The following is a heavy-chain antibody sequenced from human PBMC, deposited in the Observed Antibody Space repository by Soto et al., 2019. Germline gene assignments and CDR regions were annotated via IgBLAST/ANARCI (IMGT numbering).Heavy chain of an antibody. CDR3: ARRAMGPADY. V-gene: IGHV4-31*03. D-gene: IGHD1-26*01. CDR2: IYYSGST. Sequence: QVQLQESGPGLVKPSQTLSLTCTVSGGSISSGGYYWSWIRQHPGKGLEWIGYIYYSGSTYYNPSRKSRVTISLDTSKNPFSLKLSSVTAADTAVYYCARRAMGPADYWGQGTLVTVSS. J-gene: IGHJ4*02. CDR1: GGSISSGGYY.